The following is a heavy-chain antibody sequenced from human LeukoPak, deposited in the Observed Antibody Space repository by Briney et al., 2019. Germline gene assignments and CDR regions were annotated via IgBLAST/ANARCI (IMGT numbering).Heavy chain of an antibody. CDR1: GYIFTNYY. D-gene: IGHD1-26*01. Sequence: ASVKVSCKASGYIFTNYYMHWVRQAPGQGLEWMGWISAYNGHTNYAQKLQGRVTMTTDTSTSTAYMELRSLRSDDTAVYYCARGRSRELLYFDYWGQGTLVTVSS. CDR2: ISAYNGHT. CDR3: ARGRSRELLYFDY. J-gene: IGHJ4*02. V-gene: IGHV1-18*04.